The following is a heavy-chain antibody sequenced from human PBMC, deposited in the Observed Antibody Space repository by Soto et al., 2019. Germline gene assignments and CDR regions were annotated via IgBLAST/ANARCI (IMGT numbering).Heavy chain of an antibody. Sequence: EMRLLESGGGLVEPGGSLRLSCAASEFTFSSYAMTWVRQAPGKGPEWVSTITGSGADTYYADSVKGRFTISRDNSKDTLSLQMNSLRVEDSASYYCAKGVVVAYYSGMDVWGQGITVTVS. V-gene: IGHV3-23*01. CDR2: ITGSGADT. J-gene: IGHJ6*02. D-gene: IGHD2-15*01. CDR3: AKGVVVAYYSGMDV. CDR1: EFTFSSYA.